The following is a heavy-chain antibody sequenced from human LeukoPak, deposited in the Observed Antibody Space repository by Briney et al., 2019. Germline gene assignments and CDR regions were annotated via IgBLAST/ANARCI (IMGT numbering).Heavy chain of an antibody. CDR1: GFTFTSYW. Sequence: GGSLRLSCVASGFTFTSYWMSWVRQAPGKGLEWVANIKQDESEKYYVDSVKGRFTISRDNAKNSLHLQMNSLRAEDTAVYYCARDSFYYDSSRLFEHWGQGTLVTVSS. CDR3: ARDSFYYDSSRLFEH. V-gene: IGHV3-7*05. D-gene: IGHD3-22*01. J-gene: IGHJ4*02. CDR2: IKQDESEK.